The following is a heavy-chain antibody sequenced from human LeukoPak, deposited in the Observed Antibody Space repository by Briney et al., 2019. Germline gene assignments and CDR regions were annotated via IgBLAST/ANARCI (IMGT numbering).Heavy chain of an antibody. D-gene: IGHD1-26*01. V-gene: IGHV4-34*01. CDR1: GGSFSGYY. CDR3: AGCIVGATSPLGRYGMDV. CDR2: INHSGST. Sequence: SETLSLTCAVYGGSFSGYYWSWIRQPPGKGLEWIGEINHSGSTNYNPSLKSRVTISVDTSKNQFSLKLSSVTAADTAVYYCAGCIVGATSPLGRYGMDVWGQGTTVTVSS. J-gene: IGHJ6*02.